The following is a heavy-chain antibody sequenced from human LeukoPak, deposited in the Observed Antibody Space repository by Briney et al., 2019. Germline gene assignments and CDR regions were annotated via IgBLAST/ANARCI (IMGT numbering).Heavy chain of an antibody. Sequence: GGSLRLSCAASGFTLDDYGMSWVRQAPGKGLEWVSGINWNGGSTGYADSVKGRFTISRDNAKNSLYLQMNSLRAEDTALYYCARDDGSVWYEEVDYWGQGTLVTVSS. CDR3: ARDDGSVWYEEVDY. D-gene: IGHD6-19*01. V-gene: IGHV3-20*04. CDR2: INWNGGST. J-gene: IGHJ4*02. CDR1: GFTLDDYG.